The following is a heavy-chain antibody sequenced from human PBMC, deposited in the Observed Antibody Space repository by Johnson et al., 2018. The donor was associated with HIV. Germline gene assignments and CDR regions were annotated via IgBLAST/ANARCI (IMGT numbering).Heavy chain of an antibody. CDR3: AREGSQVAFDI. V-gene: IGHV3-30*02. Sequence: QVHLVESGGGVVQPGGSLRLSCAASGFTFSSFGMHWVRQAPGKGLEWVAFIRYDGSNKSYADSVKGRFTISRDNSKNTLYLQMNSLRSEDTAVYYCAREGSQVAFDIWGQGTMVTVSS. J-gene: IGHJ3*02. CDR2: IRYDGSNK. CDR1: GFTFSSFG.